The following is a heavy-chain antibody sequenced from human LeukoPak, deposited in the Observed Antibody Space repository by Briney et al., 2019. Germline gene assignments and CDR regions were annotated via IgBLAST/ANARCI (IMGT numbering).Heavy chain of an antibody. D-gene: IGHD6-19*01. CDR3: ARGSRRLADFHY. Sequence: PSETLSLTCTVSGGSISSGGYFWSWIRQHPGKGLEWIGYIYYSGSTYYNPSLQSRVTISVDTSKNQFSLELSSVTAADTAVYYCARGSRRLADFHYWGQGTLVTVSS. CDR2: IYYSGST. V-gene: IGHV4-31*03. J-gene: IGHJ4*02. CDR1: GGSISSGGYF.